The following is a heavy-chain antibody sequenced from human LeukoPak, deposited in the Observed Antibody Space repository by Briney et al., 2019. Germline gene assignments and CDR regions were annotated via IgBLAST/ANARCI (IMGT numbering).Heavy chain of an antibody. J-gene: IGHJ4*02. CDR2: IYYDGST. Sequence: SETLSLTCTVSGGSISVGDYYWSWIRQPPGKGLEWNGYIYYDGSTYYNPSLKSRVTISVDTSKNQFSVKLNSVTAADTAVYYCARGPNYVWGSYRYFDYWGQGTLVTVSS. V-gene: IGHV4-30-4*01. D-gene: IGHD3-16*02. CDR1: GGSISVGDYY. CDR3: ARGPNYVWGSYRYFDY.